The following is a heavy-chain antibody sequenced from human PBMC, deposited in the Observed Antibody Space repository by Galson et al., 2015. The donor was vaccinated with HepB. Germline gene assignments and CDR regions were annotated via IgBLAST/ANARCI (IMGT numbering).Heavy chain of an antibody. V-gene: IGHV3-30*18. CDR2: ISDDGSIK. CDR3: AKEYNSGWFYFDN. D-gene: IGHD6-19*01. J-gene: IGHJ4*02. Sequence: SLRLSCAASGFTFSSYGMHWVRQAPGKGLEWVAVISDDGSIKFYADSVKGRFTISRDNSKNMLYLQMNSLRAEDTAVYYCAKEYNSGWFYFDNWGQGTLVTVSS. CDR1: GFTFSSYG.